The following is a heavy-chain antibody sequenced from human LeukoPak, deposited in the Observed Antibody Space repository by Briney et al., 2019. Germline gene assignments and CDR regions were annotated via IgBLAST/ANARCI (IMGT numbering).Heavy chain of an antibody. Sequence: GGSLRLSCAASGFTVITNDMTWVRQAPGKGLEWVSVLYSDGNTKYADSVQGRFTISRDNSKTTLYLEMNSLSPDYTAVYYCSRGXEXLAXNTLACXGQGTLVTVSS. V-gene: IGHV3-53*01. CDR2: LYSDGNT. CDR3: SRGXEXLAXNTLAC. CDR1: GFTVITND. D-gene: IGHD6-19*01. J-gene: IGHJ4*02.